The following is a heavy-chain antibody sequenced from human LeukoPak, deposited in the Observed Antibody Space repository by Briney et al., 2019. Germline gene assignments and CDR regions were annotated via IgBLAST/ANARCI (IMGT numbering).Heavy chain of an antibody. J-gene: IGHJ4*02. CDR3: ARSPEWLLYYFDY. CDR2: IYYSGST. CDR1: GGSISSSNW. V-gene: IGHV4-39*01. Sequence: SETLSLTCAVSGGSISSSNWWSWVRQPPGKGPELIGSIYYSGSTYYNPSLKSRVTISVDTSKNQFSLKLSSVTAADTAVYYCARSPEWLLYYFDYWGQGTLVTVSS. D-gene: IGHD3-3*01.